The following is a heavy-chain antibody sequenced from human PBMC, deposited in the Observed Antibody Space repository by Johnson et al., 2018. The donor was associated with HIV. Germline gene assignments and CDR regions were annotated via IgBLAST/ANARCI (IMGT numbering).Heavy chain of an antibody. CDR3: TTKTTVVTLGFDI. D-gene: IGHD4-23*01. V-gene: IGHV3-15*01. Sequence: VQLVESGGGVVQPGRSLRLSCAASGFTFKNAWMHWVRQAPGKGLEWIGRIKSKYHDETTDYAAPVKGRFAISRDDSKNTLYLQMNSLKTEDTAVYYCTTKTTVVTLGFDIWGQGTMVTVSS. CDR2: IKSKYHDETT. J-gene: IGHJ3*02. CDR1: GFTFKNAW.